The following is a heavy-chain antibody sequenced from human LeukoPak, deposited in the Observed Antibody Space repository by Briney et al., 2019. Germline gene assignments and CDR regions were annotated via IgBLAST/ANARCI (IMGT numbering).Heavy chain of an antibody. V-gene: IGHV4-59*12. CDR3: ARDRQSVVTSADYFDY. J-gene: IGHJ4*02. CDR1: GGPINSYY. Sequence: SETLCLTCTVSGGPINSYYWSWIRQPPGKGLERIGYIYYSGSTNYNPSLKSRVTISVDTSKNQFSLTLSSVTAADTAVYYCARDRQSVVTSADYFDYWGQGTLVTVSS. CDR2: IYYSGST. D-gene: IGHD4-23*01.